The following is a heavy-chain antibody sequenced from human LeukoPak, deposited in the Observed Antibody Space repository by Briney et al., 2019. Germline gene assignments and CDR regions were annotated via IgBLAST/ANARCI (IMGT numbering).Heavy chain of an antibody. J-gene: IGHJ4*02. D-gene: IGHD7-27*01. V-gene: IGHV1-2*02. CDR3: ARERELGLND. CDR1: GHTFTVYH. CDR2: ITLNSGDT. Sequence: GASVKVSCKASGHTFTVYHIHWVRQAPGQGLEWMGWITLNSGDTKYAQKFQGRVTMTSDTSITTAYMELSRLKFDDTAMYYCARERELGLNDWGQGTLVTVSS.